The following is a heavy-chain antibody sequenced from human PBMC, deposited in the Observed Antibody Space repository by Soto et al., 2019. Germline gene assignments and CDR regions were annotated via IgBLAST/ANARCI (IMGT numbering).Heavy chain of an antibody. Sequence: EEQLVESGGGLVQPGGSLRLSCAASGFTFSSYAMNWVRQDPGKGLEWVSYLRSDGTLSYADSVRGRFTISRDNAKNSLYLQMTSLRAEDSAVYHCVRDYRFGFDVWGQGTMVTFSS. CDR1: GFTFSSYA. CDR2: LRSDGTL. V-gene: IGHV3-48*01. J-gene: IGHJ3*01. D-gene: IGHD3-16*02. CDR3: VRDYRFGFDV.